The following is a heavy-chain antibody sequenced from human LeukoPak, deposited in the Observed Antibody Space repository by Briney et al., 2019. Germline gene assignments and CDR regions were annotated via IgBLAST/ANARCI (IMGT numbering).Heavy chain of an antibody. J-gene: IGHJ6*03. CDR3: ARDRTGGESYYYYMDV. V-gene: IGHV1-2*02. D-gene: IGHD1-14*01. CDR2: INPNSGGT. Sequence: ASVKVSCKASGYTFTGYYMHWVRQAPGQGLEWMGWINPNSGGTNYAQKFQGRVTMTRDTSISTAYMELSSLRSEDTAVYYCARDRTGGESYYYYMDVWGKGTTVTVSS. CDR1: GYTFTGYY.